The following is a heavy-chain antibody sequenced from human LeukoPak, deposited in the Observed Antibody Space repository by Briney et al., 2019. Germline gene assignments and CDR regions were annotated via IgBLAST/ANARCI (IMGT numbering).Heavy chain of an antibody. J-gene: IGHJ6*02. V-gene: IGHV4-34*01. CDR2: INHSGST. CDR3: ARGDYGYCSSTSCYRPYYYYGMDV. D-gene: IGHD2-2*02. Sequence: ASETPSLTCAVYGGSFSGYYWSWIRQPPGKGLEWIGEINHSGSTNYNPSLKSRVTISVDTSKNQFSLKLSSVTAADTAVYYCARGDYGYCSSTSCYRPYYYYGMDVWGQGTTVTVSS. CDR1: GGSFSGYY.